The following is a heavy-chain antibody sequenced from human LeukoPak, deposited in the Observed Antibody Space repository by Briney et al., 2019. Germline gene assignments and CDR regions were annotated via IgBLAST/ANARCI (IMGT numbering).Heavy chain of an antibody. J-gene: IGHJ5*02. CDR3: ARVGGSGTIPSHWFDP. Sequence: GGSLRLSCAASGFTVSSNYMSWIRQAPGKGLEWVSYISSSGSTIYYADSVKGRFTISRDNAKNSLYLQMNSLRAEDTAVYYCARVGGSGTIPSHWFDPWGQGTLVTVSS. CDR2: ISSSGSTI. D-gene: IGHD3-10*01. V-gene: IGHV3-11*01. CDR1: GFTVSSNY.